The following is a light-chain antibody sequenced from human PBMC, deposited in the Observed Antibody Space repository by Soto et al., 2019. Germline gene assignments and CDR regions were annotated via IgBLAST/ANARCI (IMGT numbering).Light chain of an antibody. Sequence: DIQMTQSPSTLSASVGDRVTITCRASQSISDWLAWYQQKPGKAPNLLIFDASSLKSGIPSRFSGSGSGTEFTLTISSLQPDDFATYYCLQYDSYSWTFDQGTKVEIK. CDR1: QSISDW. V-gene: IGKV1-5*01. J-gene: IGKJ1*01. CDR2: DAS. CDR3: LQYDSYSWT.